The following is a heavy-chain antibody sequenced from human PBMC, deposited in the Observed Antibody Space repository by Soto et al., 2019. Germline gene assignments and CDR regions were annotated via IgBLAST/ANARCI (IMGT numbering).Heavy chain of an antibody. J-gene: IGHJ4*02. CDR3: ARDHERFAPRDFHYFHS. Sequence: QVQLVQSGAEVKKPGSSVKVSCKASGGIFSSYTISWVRQAPGQGLEWMGGIIPIFDRTNYAQKFQGRVTVTADESTSTAYMEWISLGSEDTAMYYCARDHERFAPRDFHYFHSWGQGTLVTVSS. D-gene: IGHD3-3*01. V-gene: IGHV1-69*01. CDR1: GGIFSSYT. CDR2: IIPIFDRT.